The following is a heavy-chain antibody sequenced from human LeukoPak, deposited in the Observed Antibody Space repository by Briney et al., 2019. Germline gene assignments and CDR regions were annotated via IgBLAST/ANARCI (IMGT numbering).Heavy chain of an antibody. Sequence: GRSLRLSCAASGFTFSSYAMHWVRQAAGKGLEWVAVISYDGSNKYYADSVKGRFTISRDNSKNTLYLQMNSLRAEDTAVYYCARSLRQWLGSVTTSFDYWGQGTLVTVSS. CDR3: ARSLRQWLGSVTTSFDY. D-gene: IGHD6-19*01. CDR1: GFTFSSYA. CDR2: ISYDGSNK. V-gene: IGHV3-30*04. J-gene: IGHJ4*02.